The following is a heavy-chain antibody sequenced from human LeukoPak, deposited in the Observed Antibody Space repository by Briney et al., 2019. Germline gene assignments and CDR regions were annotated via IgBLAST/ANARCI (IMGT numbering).Heavy chain of an antibody. V-gene: IGHV4-39*02. Sequence: GSLRLSCAASGFTFSNYNMNWVRQPPGEGLEWIATIYYSGSTYYNPSLKSRVTIFIDTSKNDFSLKLSSVTAADTAVYYCARLTGTTPLDYWGQGILVTVSS. CDR1: GFTFSNYN. J-gene: IGHJ4*02. CDR3: ARLTGTTPLDY. D-gene: IGHD1-20*01. CDR2: IYYSGST.